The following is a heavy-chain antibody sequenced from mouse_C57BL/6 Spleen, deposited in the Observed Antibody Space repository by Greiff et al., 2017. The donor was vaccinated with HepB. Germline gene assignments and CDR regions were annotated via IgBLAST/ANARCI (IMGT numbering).Heavy chain of an antibody. Sequence: QVQLQQPGAELVKPGASVKLSCKASGYTFTSYWMPWVRQRPGRGLEWIGSIDPSSGGTKYTEKFKSKATLTVDKPSSTAYMQLSSLTSEDAAVYYCARYDYVHAIDYWGQGTSVTVSS. J-gene: IGHJ4*01. CDR1: GYTFTSYW. V-gene: IGHV1-72*01. CDR2: IDPSSGGT. D-gene: IGHD2-4*01. CDR3: ARYDYVHAIDY.